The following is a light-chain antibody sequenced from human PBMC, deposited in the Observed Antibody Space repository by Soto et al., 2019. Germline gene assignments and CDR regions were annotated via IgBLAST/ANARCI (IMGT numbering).Light chain of an antibody. Sequence: VVLTQFPGTLSLSPGETATLSCGASQRVSNNFLGWYQQKSGLPPRLLIYDATSRANGIPERFSGRGSGTHFTLTISRLEPEDFAVYYCQQYGSIPWTFGRGTKV. CDR3: QQYGSIPWT. V-gene: IGKV3D-20*01. J-gene: IGKJ1*01. CDR2: DAT. CDR1: QRVSNNF.